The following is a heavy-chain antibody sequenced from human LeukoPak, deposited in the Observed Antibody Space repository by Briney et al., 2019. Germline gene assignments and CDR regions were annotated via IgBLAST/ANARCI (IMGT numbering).Heavy chain of an antibody. CDR2: IYYSGST. D-gene: IGHD3-22*01. V-gene: IGHV4-59*08. Sequence: PSETLSLTCTVSGGSISSYYWSWIRQPPGKGLEWIGYIYYSGSTNYNPSLKSRVTIPVDTSKNQFSLKLSSVTAADTAVYYCARHEVGYYDSSGYNFGYFDYWGQGTLVTVSS. CDR3: ARHEVGYYDSSGYNFGYFDY. CDR1: GGSISSYY. J-gene: IGHJ4*02.